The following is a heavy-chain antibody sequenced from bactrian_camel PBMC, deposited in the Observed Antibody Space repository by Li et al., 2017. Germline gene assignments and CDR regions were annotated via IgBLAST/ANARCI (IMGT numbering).Heavy chain of an antibody. CDR1: GYATSHYC. Sequence: VQLVESGGGSVQEGQSLRLSCAISGYATSHYCIAWFRLSPGKEREEVAHTYARNGRSDASGPVKGRFTVSQDMAKRTVYLQMNSLKPEDTAMYFCAADLTGRWVGLTDGQYRYWGQGTQVTVS. V-gene: IGHV3-3*01. J-gene: IGHJ4*01. CDR3: AADLTGRWVGLTDGQYRY. CDR2: TYARNGRS. D-gene: IGHD5*01.